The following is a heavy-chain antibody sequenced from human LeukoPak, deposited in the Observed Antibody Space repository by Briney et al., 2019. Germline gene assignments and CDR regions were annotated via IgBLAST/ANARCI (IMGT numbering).Heavy chain of an antibody. CDR3: ATEYDNLDDYFDY. Sequence: GGSLRLSCAASGFSFSDWAMNWVRHPPGKGLEWVSYISSSGSTIYYADSVKGRFTISRDKSKNTLYLQMNSLRPEDTAVYYCATEYDNLDDYFDYWGQGTLVIVSS. V-gene: IGHV3-48*01. D-gene: IGHD1-1*01. CDR1: GFSFSDWA. J-gene: IGHJ4*02. CDR2: ISSSGSTI.